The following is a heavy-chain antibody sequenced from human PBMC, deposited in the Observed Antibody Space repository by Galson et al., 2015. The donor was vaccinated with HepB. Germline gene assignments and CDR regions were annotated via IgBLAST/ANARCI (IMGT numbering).Heavy chain of an antibody. D-gene: IGHD3-10*01. Sequence: SLRLSCAASGFTFRNAWMSWVRQAPGKGLERVGRIKSKTDGGTTDYAAPVKGRFTISRDDTINTLFLQMNSLKTEDTAMYYCTTDRPIGGLWRGMDVWGPGTTATVSS. CDR3: TTDRPIGGLWRGMDV. CDR2: IKSKTDGGTT. CDR1: GFTFRNAW. J-gene: IGHJ6*02. V-gene: IGHV3-15*01.